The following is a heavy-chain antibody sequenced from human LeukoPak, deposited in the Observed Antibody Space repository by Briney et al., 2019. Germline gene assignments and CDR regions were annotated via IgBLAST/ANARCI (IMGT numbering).Heavy chain of an antibody. Sequence: GGSLRLSCAASGFTFSSYWMSWVRRAPGKGLEWVANIKQDGTDKYYVDSVKGRFTISKDNAKNSLYLQMNSLRAEDTAVYYCARRGISGGFFGYWGQGTLVTVSS. J-gene: IGHJ4*02. CDR2: IKQDGTDK. CDR1: GFTFSSYW. V-gene: IGHV3-7*01. CDR3: ARRGISGGFFGY. D-gene: IGHD3-10*01.